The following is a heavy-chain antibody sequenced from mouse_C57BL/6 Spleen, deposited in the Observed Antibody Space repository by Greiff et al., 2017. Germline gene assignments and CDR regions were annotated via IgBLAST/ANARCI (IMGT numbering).Heavy chain of an antibody. D-gene: IGHD4-1*01. CDR2: IHPSDSDT. Sequence: QVHVKQPGAELVKPGASVKVSCKASGYTFTSYWMHWVKQRPGQGLEWIGRIHPSDSDTNYNQKFKGKATLTVDKSSSTAYMQLSSLTSEDSAVYYCAIFGWDEYYAMDYWGQGTSVTVSS. CDR3: AIFGWDEYYAMDY. CDR1: GYTFTSYW. J-gene: IGHJ4*01. V-gene: IGHV1-74*01.